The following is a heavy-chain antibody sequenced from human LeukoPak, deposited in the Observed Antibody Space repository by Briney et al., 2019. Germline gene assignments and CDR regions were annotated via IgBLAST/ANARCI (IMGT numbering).Heavy chain of an antibody. CDR3: ARAVDGANSWVNY. J-gene: IGHJ4*02. V-gene: IGHV3-74*01. D-gene: IGHD4-23*01. CDR2: INSDGSGT. CDR1: GFTFSSYW. Sequence: GGSLRLSCAASGFTFSSYWMHWVRQAPGKGLVWISRINSDGSGTSYADSVKGRFTISRDNAKNTLYLQMNSLRAEDTAVYYCARAVDGANSWVNYWGQGTLVTVSS.